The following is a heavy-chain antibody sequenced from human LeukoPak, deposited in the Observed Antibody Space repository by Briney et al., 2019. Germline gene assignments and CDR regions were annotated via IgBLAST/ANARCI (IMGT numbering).Heavy chain of an antibody. Sequence: PSETLSLTCTVSGGSISSYYWSWIRQPPGKRLEWIGYIYYSGTTNYNPSLKSRVTMSVDTSNNHLSLRLTSVTAADTALYYCARHSYNYYGLDVWGQGTTITVSS. CDR2: IYYSGTT. V-gene: IGHV4-59*08. J-gene: IGHJ6*02. CDR3: ARHSYNYYGLDV. CDR1: GGSISSYY.